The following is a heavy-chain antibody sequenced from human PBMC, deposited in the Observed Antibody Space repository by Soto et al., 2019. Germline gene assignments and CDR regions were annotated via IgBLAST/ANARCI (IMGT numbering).Heavy chain of an antibody. D-gene: IGHD2-8*01. CDR1: GFTFDDYA. Sequence: GGSLRLSCAASGFTFDDYAMHCVRQAPGKCLEWVSGISWNSGSIGYADSVKGRFTISRDNAKNALYLQMNSLRAEDTALYYCAKSAVLMAPRSYFDYWGQGTLVTVSS. V-gene: IGHV3-9*01. CDR3: AKSAVLMAPRSYFDY. CDR2: ISWNSGSI. J-gene: IGHJ4*02.